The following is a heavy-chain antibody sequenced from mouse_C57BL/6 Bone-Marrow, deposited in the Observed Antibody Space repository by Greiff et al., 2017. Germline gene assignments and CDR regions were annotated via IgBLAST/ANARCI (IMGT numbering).Heavy chain of an antibody. J-gene: IGHJ1*03. CDR2: IYPGSGST. Sequence: VQLQQPGAELVKPGASVKMSCKASGYTFTSYWITWVKQRPGQGLEWIGDIYPGSGSTNYNEKFKSKATLTVDTSSSTAYMQLSSLTSEDSAVYYGGRWFASAGYWDLEGWGTGATVT. D-gene: IGHD1-3*01. V-gene: IGHV1-55*01. CDR3: GRWFASAGYWDLEG. CDR1: GYTFTSYW.